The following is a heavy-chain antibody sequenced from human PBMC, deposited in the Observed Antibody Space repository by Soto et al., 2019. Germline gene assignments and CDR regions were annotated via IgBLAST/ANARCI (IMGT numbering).Heavy chain of an antibody. CDR2: ISTNNGNT. D-gene: IGHD3-22*01. CDR3: ARGGGYAVDY. V-gene: IGHV1-18*01. Sequence: QGQLVQSGGELRKPGASVKVSCMASGYTFTRNSISWVRQAPGQGLEWMGWISTNNGNTKFAQKFQGRVTLTTDTSTSTAYMELTSLKSDDTAVYYCARGGGYAVDYWGQGTLVTVSS. J-gene: IGHJ4*02. CDR1: GYTFTRNS.